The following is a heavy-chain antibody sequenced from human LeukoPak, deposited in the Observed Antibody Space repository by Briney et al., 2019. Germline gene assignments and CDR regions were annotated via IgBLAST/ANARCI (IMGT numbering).Heavy chain of an antibody. J-gene: IGHJ4*02. CDR1: GFTVSSNY. D-gene: IGHD6-6*01. V-gene: IGHV3-53*01. CDR3: AKDLMYSSSSRNQGY. CDR2: IYSGGST. Sequence: PGGSLRLSCAASGFTVSSNYMSWVRQAPGKGLEWVSVIYSGGSTYYADSVKGRFTISRDNSKNSLYLQMSSLRAEDTAVYYCAKDLMYSSSSRNQGYWGQGTLVTVSP.